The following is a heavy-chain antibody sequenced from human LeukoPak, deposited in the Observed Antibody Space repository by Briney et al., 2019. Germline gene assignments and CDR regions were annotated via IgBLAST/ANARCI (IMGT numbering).Heavy chain of an antibody. V-gene: IGHV4-34*01. CDR3: ARAQDCSSGCYRFFDY. CDR1: GGSFSGYY. Sequence: SETLSLTCAVYGGSFSGYYWSWIRQPPGKGLEWIGEINHSGSTNYNPSLKSRVTISVDTSKNQFSLNLSSVTAADTAVYYCARAQDCSSGCYRFFDYWGQGTLVTVSS. J-gene: IGHJ4*02. CDR2: INHSGST. D-gene: IGHD6-19*01.